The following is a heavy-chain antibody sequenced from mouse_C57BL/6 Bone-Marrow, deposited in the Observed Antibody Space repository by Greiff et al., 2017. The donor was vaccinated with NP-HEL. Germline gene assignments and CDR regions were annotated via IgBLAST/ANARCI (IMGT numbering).Heavy chain of an antibody. D-gene: IGHD1-1*01. CDR2: INPSSGYT. Sequence: VQLQQSGAELARPGASVKMSCKASGYTFTSYTMHWVKQRPGQGLEWIGYINPSSGYTKYNQKFKDKATLTADKSSSTAYMLLSSLTSEDSAVYYCARWGDGSRGDYWGQGTTLTVSS. CDR1: GYTFTSYT. CDR3: ARWGDGSRGDY. J-gene: IGHJ2*01. V-gene: IGHV1-4*01.